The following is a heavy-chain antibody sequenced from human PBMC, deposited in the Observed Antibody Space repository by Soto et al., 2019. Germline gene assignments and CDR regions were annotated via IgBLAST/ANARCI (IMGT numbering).Heavy chain of an antibody. D-gene: IGHD2-21*01. Sequence: QVQLQESGPGLVKPSETLSLTCTVSGGSTSSYYWSWIRQPPGKGLEWIGEIYYSGNTYYNPSLNSRVTLSVDTSKNQLSLRLTYVTAAETAVYYCARGGVSRAYCGADCYYTWLDPWGQGTLVTVSP. V-gene: IGHV4-59*01. CDR2: IYYSGNT. CDR3: ARGGVSRAYCGADCYYTWLDP. J-gene: IGHJ5*02. CDR1: GGSTSSYY.